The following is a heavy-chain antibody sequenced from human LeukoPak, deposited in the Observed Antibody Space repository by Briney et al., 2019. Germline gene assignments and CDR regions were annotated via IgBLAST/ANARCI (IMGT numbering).Heavy chain of an antibody. J-gene: IGHJ4*02. D-gene: IGHD1-14*01. Sequence: GGSLRLSCAASGFTFSSFGMHWVRQAPGKGLEWVAFISYGGSNDYYADSVKGRFTISRDNSKNTLYLQMNSLRAEDTAVYYCGSGNHLVYWGQGTLVTVSS. V-gene: IGHV3-30*03. CDR2: ISYGGSND. CDR3: GSGNHLVY. CDR1: GFTFSSFG.